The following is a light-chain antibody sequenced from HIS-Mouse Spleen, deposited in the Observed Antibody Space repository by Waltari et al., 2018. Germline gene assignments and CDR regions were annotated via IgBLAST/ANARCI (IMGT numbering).Light chain of an antibody. Sequence: QSALTQPRSVSGSPGQSVTISCTGTSSDVGGYNYVSWYQQHPGKAPKLMIYDVSKRPSGVPDLCSGSKSGNTASLTISGLQAEDEADYYCCSYAGSYTGVFGTGTKVTVL. CDR3: CSYAGSYTGV. CDR1: SSDVGGYNY. J-gene: IGLJ1*01. V-gene: IGLV2-11*01. CDR2: DVS.